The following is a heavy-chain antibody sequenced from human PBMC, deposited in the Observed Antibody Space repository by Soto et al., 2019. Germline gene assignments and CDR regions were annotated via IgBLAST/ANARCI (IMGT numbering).Heavy chain of an antibody. CDR2: IYWDDDN. J-gene: IGHJ4*02. CDR1: GFSLTSYAVG. V-gene: IGHV2-5*02. CDR3: AHGSGWLFDF. Sequence: QITLKESGPTLVKPTQTLTLTCTFSGFSLTSYAVGVGWFRQPPGKALEWLALIYWDDDNHYSPSLKSRLTFTKATSKNQVVLRMTNMDPADTATYYCAHGSGWLFDFWGQGTLVTVSS. D-gene: IGHD6-19*01.